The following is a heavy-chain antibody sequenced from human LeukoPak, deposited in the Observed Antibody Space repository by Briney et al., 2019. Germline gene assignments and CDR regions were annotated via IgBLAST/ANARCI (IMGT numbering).Heavy chain of an antibody. CDR2: ISYDGSNK. V-gene: IGHV3-30*04. CDR1: GFTFSSYA. CDR3: ATGEAVAGFDY. J-gene: IGHJ4*02. D-gene: IGHD6-19*01. Sequence: GGSLRLSCAASGFTFSSYAMHWVRQAPGKGLEWVAVISYDGSNKYYADSVKGRFTISRDNSKNPLYLQMNSLRAEDTAVYYCATGEAVAGFDYWGQGTLVTVSS.